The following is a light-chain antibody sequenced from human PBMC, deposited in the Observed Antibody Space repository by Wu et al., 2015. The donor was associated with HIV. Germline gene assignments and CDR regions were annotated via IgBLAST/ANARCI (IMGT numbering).Light chain of an antibody. CDR3: QQSYSTPRS. V-gene: IGKV1-39*01. J-gene: IGKJ2*03. Sequence: DIQMTQSPSALSASVGDRVTITCRASQTIGSYINWFQQRLGKAPKLLIYAAFNLQSGVPSRFSGRGYGTDFTLTISSLQPEDSASYYCQQSYSTPRSFGQGTKLEIK. CDR1: QTIGSY. CDR2: AAF.